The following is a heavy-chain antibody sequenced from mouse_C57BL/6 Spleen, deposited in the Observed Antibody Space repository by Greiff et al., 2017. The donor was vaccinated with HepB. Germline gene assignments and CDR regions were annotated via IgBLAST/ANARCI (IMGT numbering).Heavy chain of an antibody. D-gene: IGHD2-4*01. J-gene: IGHJ2*01. CDR1: GYTFTSYW. V-gene: IGHV1-74*01. Sequence: VQLQQPGAELVKPGASVKVSCKASGYTFTSYWMHWVKQRPGQGLEWIGRIHPSDSDTKYNQKFKGKATLTVDKSYSTAYMQLSSLTSEASAVFYCAISGGLRRDGYYFDYWGQGTTLTVSS. CDR3: AISGGLRRDGYYFDY. CDR2: IHPSDSDT.